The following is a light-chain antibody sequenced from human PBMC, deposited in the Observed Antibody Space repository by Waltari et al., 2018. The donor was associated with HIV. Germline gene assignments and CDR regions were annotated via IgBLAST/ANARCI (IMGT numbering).Light chain of an antibody. CDR3: LTYVSDSGTWK. CDR2: DVS. J-gene: IGLJ3*02. Sequence: QPPLHQPAPASGTPDQSVTITCTATHIDVGNYNLVSWYQQRPGKAPKLLIYDVSNRPSGVSSLFAGSKSGYWASLTISGLLAEDESYYFCLTYVSDSGTWKFGGGTYLTV. V-gene: IGLV2-23*02. CDR1: HIDVGNYNL.